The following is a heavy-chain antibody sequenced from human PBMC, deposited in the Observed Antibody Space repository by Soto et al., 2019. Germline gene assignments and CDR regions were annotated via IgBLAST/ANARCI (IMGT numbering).Heavy chain of an antibody. J-gene: IGHJ4*02. Sequence: EVQLVESGGGLVKPGGSLRLSCVGSGFTFIDAWMSWVRQAPGKGLEWVGRLKGETDGGTADYAAPVEGRFNISRDDSKNTLYLQMNSLKSEDTAVYYCMTAPGLNVLFWGQGALVTVSS. V-gene: IGHV3-15*01. CDR3: MTAPGLNVLF. D-gene: IGHD3-16*01. CDR2: LKGETDGGTA. CDR1: GFTFIDAW.